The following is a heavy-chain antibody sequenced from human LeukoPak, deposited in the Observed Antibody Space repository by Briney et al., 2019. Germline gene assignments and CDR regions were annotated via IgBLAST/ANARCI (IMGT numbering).Heavy chain of an antibody. CDR3: ARATRNGYDY. J-gene: IGHJ4*02. CDR2: ISSGRDTI. Sequence: GGSLRLSCAASGFTFRIYGMNWVRQAPGKGAEGVSYISSGRDTIYYADSAKGRFTMSRDNAKNSLFLQMNSLRAEDTAVYYCARATRNGYDYWGQGTLVAVSS. V-gene: IGHV3-48*04. CDR1: GFTFRIYG. D-gene: IGHD5-24*01.